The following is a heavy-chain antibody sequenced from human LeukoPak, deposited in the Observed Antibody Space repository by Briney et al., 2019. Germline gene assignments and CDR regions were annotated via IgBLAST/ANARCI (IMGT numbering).Heavy chain of an antibody. J-gene: IGHJ4*02. Sequence: GESLKISCKGSGYSFTSYWIGWVRQMPGKGLEWMGIIYPGDPDTRYSPSFQGQVTISADKSISTAYLRWSSLKASDTAMYYCAREGVRDYYDSSGYYAFDIWGQGTLVTVSS. CDR2: IYPGDPDT. V-gene: IGHV5-51*01. D-gene: IGHD3-22*01. CDR3: AREGVRDYYDSSGYYAFDI. CDR1: GYSFTSYW.